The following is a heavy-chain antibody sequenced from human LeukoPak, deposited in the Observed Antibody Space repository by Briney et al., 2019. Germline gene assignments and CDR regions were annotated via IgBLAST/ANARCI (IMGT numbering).Heavy chain of an antibody. Sequence: PGGSLRLSCAASGFIFGDYAMHWVRQAPGKGLEWVAAIAFDDTDRYYIDSVKGRFTISRDDSKNTLYLHMTSLRAEDTAVYCCARVPYCDILTGPLDYWGQGTLVTVSS. CDR3: ARVPYCDILTGPLDY. V-gene: IGHV3-30*04. CDR2: IAFDDTDR. CDR1: GFIFGDYA. D-gene: IGHD3-9*01. J-gene: IGHJ4*02.